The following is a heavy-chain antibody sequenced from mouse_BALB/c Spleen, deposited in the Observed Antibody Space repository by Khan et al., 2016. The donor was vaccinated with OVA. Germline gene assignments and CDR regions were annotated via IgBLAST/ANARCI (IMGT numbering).Heavy chain of an antibody. D-gene: IGHD2-4*01. J-gene: IGHJ4*01. CDR2: IYPGDGST. Sequence: QVQLQQSGPELVKPGALVNISCKASGYTFTSYDINWVKQRPGQGLEWIGRIYPGDGSTEYNENFKGKATLTADESSSTVYMQLSSLTSKISAVYFCARGGLRGVGVDYWGQGTSVTVSS. V-gene: IGHV1S56*01. CDR1: GYTFTSYD. CDR3: ARGGLRGVGVDY.